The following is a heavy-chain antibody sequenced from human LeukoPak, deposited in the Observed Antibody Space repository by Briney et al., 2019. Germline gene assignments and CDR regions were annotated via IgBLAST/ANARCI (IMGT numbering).Heavy chain of an antibody. D-gene: IGHD1-26*01. CDR2: IYYSGST. Sequence: SETLSLTCTVSGGSISSGDYYWSWIRQPPGNGLEWIGYIYYSGSTCYNPSLKSRVTISVDTSKNQFSLKLSSVTAADTAVYYCASPIVGATTRLGLTDYWGQGTLVTVSS. J-gene: IGHJ4*02. CDR3: ASPIVGATTRLGLTDY. V-gene: IGHV4-30-4*08. CDR1: GGSISSGDYY.